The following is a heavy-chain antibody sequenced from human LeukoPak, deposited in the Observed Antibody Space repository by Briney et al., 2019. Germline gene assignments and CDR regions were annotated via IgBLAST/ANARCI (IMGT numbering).Heavy chain of an antibody. J-gene: IGHJ5*02. CDR2: IYYSGST. Sequence: SETLSLTCTVSGGSISSYYWSWIRQPPGKGLEWIGYIYYSGSTNYNPSLKSRVTISVDKSKNQFSLKLSSVTAADTAVYYCARVFLPGLFDPWGQGTLVTVSS. D-gene: IGHD2-2*01. V-gene: IGHV4-59*01. CDR1: GGSISSYY. CDR3: ARVFLPGLFDP.